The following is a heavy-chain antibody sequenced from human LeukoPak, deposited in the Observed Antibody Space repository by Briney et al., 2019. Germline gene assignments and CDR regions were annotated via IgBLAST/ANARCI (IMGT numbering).Heavy chain of an antibody. D-gene: IGHD6-19*01. CDR3: VRRGDASSGWGDHDF. Sequence: GGSLRLSCAASGFTFSSYSMNWVRQAPGKGLEWVSSISSSSSYIYYADSVKGRFTISRDNSKNMVHLQMNSLTGEDTALYYCVRRGDASSGWGDHDFWGQGALVTVSS. V-gene: IGHV3-21*04. CDR2: ISSSSSYI. CDR1: GFTFSSYS. J-gene: IGHJ4*02.